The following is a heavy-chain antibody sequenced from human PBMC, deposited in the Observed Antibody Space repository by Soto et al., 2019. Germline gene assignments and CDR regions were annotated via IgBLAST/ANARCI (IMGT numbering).Heavy chain of an antibody. CDR1: GFIVRSNY. V-gene: IGHV3-53*01. CDR2: IYSSGNI. Sequence: EVQLVESGGGLIQPGGSLRLSCAASGFIVRSNYMTWVRQAPGKGLEWVSVIYSSGNIYYPDSVKGRFTTSRDNSQNTFFLQMNSLGAEYTAVYYCARDSGIIRGNYGMDVWGQGTMVIVSS. CDR3: ARDSGIIRGNYGMDV. D-gene: IGHD3-10*01. J-gene: IGHJ6*02.